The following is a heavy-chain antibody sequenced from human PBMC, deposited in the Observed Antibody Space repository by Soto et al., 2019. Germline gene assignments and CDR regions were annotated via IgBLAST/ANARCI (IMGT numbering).Heavy chain of an antibody. D-gene: IGHD4-4*01. V-gene: IGHV1-69*05. Sequence: SVKVSCKASGGTFSSYAISWVRQAPGQGLEWMGGIIPIFGTANYAQKFQGRVTITTDESTSTAYMELSSLRSEDTAVYYCARDHNYANWFDPWGQGTLVTVSS. CDR3: ARDHNYANWFDP. J-gene: IGHJ5*02. CDR1: GGTFSSYA. CDR2: IIPIFGTA.